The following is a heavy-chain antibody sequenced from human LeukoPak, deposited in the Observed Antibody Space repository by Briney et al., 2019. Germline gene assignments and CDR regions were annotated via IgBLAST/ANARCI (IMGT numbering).Heavy chain of an antibody. CDR2: ISAFNGNT. Sequence: GASVKVSCKASGYIFTDYGISWVRQAPGQGLDWMGWISAFNGNTNYAQKLQGRVTMTTDTSTSTAYMELRGLRSDDTAVYYCARAGAAVTTHFDYWGQGTLVTVSS. CDR3: ARAGAAVTTHFDY. J-gene: IGHJ4*02. CDR1: GYIFTDYG. D-gene: IGHD4-17*01. V-gene: IGHV1-18*01.